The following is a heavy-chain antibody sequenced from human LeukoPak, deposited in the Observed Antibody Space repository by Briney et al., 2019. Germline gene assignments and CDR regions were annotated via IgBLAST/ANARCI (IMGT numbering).Heavy chain of an antibody. CDR1: GYTFTGYY. D-gene: IGHD6-13*01. Sequence: ASVKVSCKASGYTFTGYYMHWVRQAPGQGLEWMGWINPNSGGTNYAQKFQGRVTMTRDTSISTAYMELSRLRSDDTAVYYCAAPSSLYSRLYYYYYMDVWGKGTTVTVSS. V-gene: IGHV1-2*02. J-gene: IGHJ6*03. CDR3: AAPSSLYSRLYYYYYMDV. CDR2: INPNSGGT.